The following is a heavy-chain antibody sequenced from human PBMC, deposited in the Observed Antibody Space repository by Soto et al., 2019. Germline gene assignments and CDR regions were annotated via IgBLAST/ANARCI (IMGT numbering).Heavy chain of an antibody. CDR2: IYYSGST. CDR1: GGSISSSSYY. D-gene: IGHD3-16*02. Sequence: QLQLQESGPGLVKPSETLSLTCTVSGGSISSSSYYWGWIRQPPGKGLEWIGSIYYSGSTYYNPSLKSRVTIPVDTSKNQFSLKLSSVTAADTAVYYCASFNRYESAFDIWGQGTMVTVSS. J-gene: IGHJ3*02. V-gene: IGHV4-39*01. CDR3: ASFNRYESAFDI.